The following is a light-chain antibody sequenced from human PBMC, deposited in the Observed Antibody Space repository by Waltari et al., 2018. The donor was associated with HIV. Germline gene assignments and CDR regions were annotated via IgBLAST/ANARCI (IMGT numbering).Light chain of an antibody. V-gene: IGKV3-15*01. CDR3: QQYNKWPLYT. CDR1: QRVRSN. CDR2: GAS. Sequence: EIVMTQSPATLSVSPGERATLSCRASQRVRSNLAWYQQRPGQAPRLLIYGASTRATGIPGRFSGSGSGTEFTLTISSLQSEDLAVYYCQQYNKWPLYTFGQGTKLEIK. J-gene: IGKJ2*01.